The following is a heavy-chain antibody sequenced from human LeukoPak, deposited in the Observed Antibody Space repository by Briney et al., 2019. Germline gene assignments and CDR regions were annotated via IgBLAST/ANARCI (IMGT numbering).Heavy chain of an antibody. J-gene: IGHJ5*02. CDR2: INPNSGGT. V-gene: IGHV1-2*02. CDR3: ARDIGYCSSTSCYPWFDP. Sequence: ASVKVSCKASGYTFTGYYMHWVRQARGQGLEWMGWINPNSGGTNYAQKFQGRVTMTRDTSISTAYMELSRLRSDDTAVYYCARDIGYCSSTSCYPWFDPWGQGTLVTVSS. CDR1: GYTFTGYY. D-gene: IGHD2-2*01.